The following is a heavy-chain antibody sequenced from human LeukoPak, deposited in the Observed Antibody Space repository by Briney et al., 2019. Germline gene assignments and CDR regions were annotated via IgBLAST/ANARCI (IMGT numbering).Heavy chain of an antibody. V-gene: IGHV3-23*01. Sequence: GGSLRLSCAASGFTFSSYAMSWVRQAPGKGLEWVSAISGSGGSTYYADSVKGRFTISRDNSKNTLYLQMNSLRAEDTAVYYCAKARCSSTSCYRYAFDIWGQGTMVTVSS. CDR2: ISGSGGST. J-gene: IGHJ3*02. CDR3: AKARCSSTSCYRYAFDI. D-gene: IGHD2-2*01. CDR1: GFTFSSYA.